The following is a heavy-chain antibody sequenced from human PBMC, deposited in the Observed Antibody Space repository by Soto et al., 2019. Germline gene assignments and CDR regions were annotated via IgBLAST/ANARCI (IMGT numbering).Heavy chain of an antibody. CDR2: TYYRSKWYN. V-gene: IGHV6-1*01. Sequence: SKTLSLTCAISGDSVSSNSAAWNWIRQSPSRGLEWLGRTYYRSKWYNDYAVSVKSRITINPDTSKNQFSGQLNSVTPEDTAVYYCAREMKSGYDQDGFDIWGQGTMVTVSS. D-gene: IGHD5-12*01. J-gene: IGHJ3*02. CDR1: GDSVSSNSAA. CDR3: AREMKSGYDQDGFDI.